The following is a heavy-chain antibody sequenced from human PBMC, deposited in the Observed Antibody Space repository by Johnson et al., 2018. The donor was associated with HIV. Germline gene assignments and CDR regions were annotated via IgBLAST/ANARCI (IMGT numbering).Heavy chain of an antibody. CDR3: TTDLGYYDSSGDAFDI. D-gene: IGHD3-22*01. J-gene: IGHJ3*02. CDR2: IKSKTDGGTT. CDR1: GITVSSNY. Sequence: VQLVESGGGVVQPGGSLRLSCAASGITVSSNYMNWVRQAPGKGLEWVGRIKSKTDGGTTDYAAPVKGRFTISRDDSKNTLYLQMNSLKTEDTAVYYCTTDLGYYDSSGDAFDIWGQGTMVTVSS. V-gene: IGHV3-15*01.